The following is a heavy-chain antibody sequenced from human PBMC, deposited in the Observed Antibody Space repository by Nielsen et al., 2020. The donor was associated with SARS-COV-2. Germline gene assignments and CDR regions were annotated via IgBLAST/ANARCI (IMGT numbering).Heavy chain of an antibody. J-gene: IGHJ4*02. D-gene: IGHD6-13*01. V-gene: IGHV1-24*01. CDR3: ARDLYSSSSGY. Sequence: ASVKVSCKVSGYTLTELSMHWVRQAPGKGLEWMGGFDPEDGETIYAQKFQGRVTMTTDTSTSTAYMELRSLRSDDTAVYYCARDLYSSSSGYWGQGTLVTVSS. CDR2: FDPEDGET. CDR1: GYTLTELS.